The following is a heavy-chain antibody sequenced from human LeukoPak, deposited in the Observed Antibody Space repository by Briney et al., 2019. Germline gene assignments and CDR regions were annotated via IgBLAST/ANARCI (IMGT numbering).Heavy chain of an antibody. CDR3: AGSSWYEGGGFDY. CDR1: GYTFTGYD. D-gene: IGHD6-13*01. V-gene: IGHV1-8*03. J-gene: IGHJ4*02. Sequence: ASVKVSCKASGYTFTGYDINWVRQATGQGLEWMGWMNPNSGNTGYAQKFQGRVTITRNTSISTAYMELSSLRSEDTAVYYCAGSSWYEGGGFDYWGQGTLVTVSS. CDR2: MNPNSGNT.